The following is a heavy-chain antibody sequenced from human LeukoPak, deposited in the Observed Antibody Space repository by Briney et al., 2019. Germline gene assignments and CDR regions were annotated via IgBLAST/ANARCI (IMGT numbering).Heavy chain of an antibody. CDR2: IGGSGGST. J-gene: IGHJ6*02. CDR3: AKDLVVADHYGMDV. CDR1: GFTFSSYA. D-gene: IGHD2-15*01. V-gene: IGHV3-23*01. Sequence: GGSLRLSCAASGFTFSSYAMSWVRQAPGKGLEWVSAIGGSGGSTYYADSVKGRFTISRDNSKNTLYLQMNSLRAEDTAVYYCAKDLVVADHYGMDVWGQGTTVTVSS.